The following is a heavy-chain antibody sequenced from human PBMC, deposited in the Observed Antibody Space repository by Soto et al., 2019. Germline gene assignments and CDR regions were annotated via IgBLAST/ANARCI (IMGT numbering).Heavy chain of an antibody. CDR2: IIPILGIA. V-gene: IGHV1-69*08. Sequence: QVQLVQSGAEVKKPGSSVKVSCKASGGTFSSYTISWVRQAPGQGLEWMGRIIPILGIANYAQKFQGRVTITADKSTSTAYMELSSLISEDTAVYYCARDRGITGTSGDYWGQGTLVTVSS. J-gene: IGHJ4*02. D-gene: IGHD1-20*01. CDR1: GGTFSSYT. CDR3: ARDRGITGTSGDY.